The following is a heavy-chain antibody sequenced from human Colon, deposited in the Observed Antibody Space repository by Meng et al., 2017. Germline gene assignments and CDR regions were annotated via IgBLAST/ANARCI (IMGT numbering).Heavy chain of an antibody. D-gene: IGHD3-10*01. Sequence: QVQLVQSGAEVKKPGASVKVSCKTSGYTFTRYPIHWVRQAPGLRLEWMGLISAGNGNTKYSQKFQGRVTITRDTSASTSYMEFSGLTSEDTAVYCCARGEEGDTWGQGTLVTVSS. CDR3: ARGEEGDT. CDR1: GYTFTRYP. CDR2: ISAGNGNT. J-gene: IGHJ4*02. V-gene: IGHV1-3*01.